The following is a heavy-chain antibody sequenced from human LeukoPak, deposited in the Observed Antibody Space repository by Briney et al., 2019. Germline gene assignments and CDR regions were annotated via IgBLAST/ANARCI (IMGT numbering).Heavy chain of an antibody. Sequence: SETLSLTCAVYGGSFSGYYWSWTRQPPGKWLEWIGGINHSGSTNYNPSLKSRVTISVDASKNQFSLKLSSVTAADTAVYYCAREEDCSGGICYLGNAFDIWGQGTMVTVSS. V-gene: IGHV4-34*01. D-gene: IGHD2-15*01. CDR2: INHSGST. CDR1: GGSFSGYY. CDR3: AREEDCSGGICYLGNAFDI. J-gene: IGHJ3*02.